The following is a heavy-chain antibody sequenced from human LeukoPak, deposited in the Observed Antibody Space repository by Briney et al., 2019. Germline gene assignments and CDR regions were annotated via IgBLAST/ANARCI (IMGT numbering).Heavy chain of an antibody. D-gene: IGHD5-12*01. CDR1: GFTFSDYY. Sequence: GGSLRLSCAASGFTFSDYYMSWIRQAPGKGLEWVSSISSSSSYIYYADSVKGRFTISRDNAKNSLYLQMNSLRAEDTAVYYCAREAATTAIDYWGQGTLVTVSS. CDR2: ISSSSSYI. V-gene: IGHV3-11*06. J-gene: IGHJ4*02. CDR3: AREAATTAIDY.